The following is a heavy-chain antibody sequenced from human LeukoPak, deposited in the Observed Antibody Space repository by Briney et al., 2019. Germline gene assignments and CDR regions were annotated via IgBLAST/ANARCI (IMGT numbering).Heavy chain of an antibody. Sequence: PSETLFLTCSVSGGPISDTLHHWGWIRQSPGKGLEWIASIYYLGGALYNPSLESRVTISVDTSQNQFSLKVRSVTAADTAVYYCARGAEMATNHYFDYWGQGTLVTVSS. CDR3: ARGAEMATNHYFDY. CDR1: GGPISDTLHH. J-gene: IGHJ4*02. V-gene: IGHV4-39*01. CDR2: IYYLGGA. D-gene: IGHD5-24*01.